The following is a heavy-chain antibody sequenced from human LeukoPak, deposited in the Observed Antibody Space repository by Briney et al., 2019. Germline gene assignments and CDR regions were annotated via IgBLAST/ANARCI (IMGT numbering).Heavy chain of an antibody. CDR3: ASGDILTGYDY. D-gene: IGHD3-9*01. CDR2: ISSSSII. CDR1: DFIFSSYS. J-gene: IGHJ4*02. V-gene: IGHV3-48*02. Sequence: GGSLRLSCAASDFIFSSYSMNWVRQAPGKGLEWVSYISSSSIIYYADSVKGRFTISRDNAKNSLYLQMNSLRDDDTAVYYCASGDILTGYDYWGQGTLVTVSP.